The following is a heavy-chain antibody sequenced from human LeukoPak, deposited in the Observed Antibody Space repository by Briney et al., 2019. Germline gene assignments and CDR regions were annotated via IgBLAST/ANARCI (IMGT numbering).Heavy chain of an antibody. V-gene: IGHV1-2*02. CDR3: ARFYCSSTDCYGQTNWFDP. CDR2: INPKSGGS. J-gene: IGHJ5*02. CDR1: GYTFTGHY. D-gene: IGHD2-2*01. Sequence: AASVKVSCKASGYTFTGHYLHWVRQAPGQGLEWMGWINPKSGGSHYAQKFEGRVTMTRDTSISTAYMELHRLTSDDMVVYYCARFYCSSTDCYGQTNWFDPWGQGTLVTVSS.